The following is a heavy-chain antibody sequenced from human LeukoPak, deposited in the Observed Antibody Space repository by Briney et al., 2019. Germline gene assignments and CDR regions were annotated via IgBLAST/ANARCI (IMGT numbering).Heavy chain of an antibody. CDR2: IIPIFGTA. CDR3: ARVWGVVPAANTLHLFDY. CDR1: GGTFGSYA. Sequence: GASVKVSCKASGGTFGSYAIGWVRQAPGQELGWMGGIIPIFGTANYAQKFQGKVTITADESTSTAYMELRSLRSDDTAVYYCARVWGVVPAANTLHLFDYWGQGTLVTVSS. D-gene: IGHD2-2*01. V-gene: IGHV1-69*13. J-gene: IGHJ4*02.